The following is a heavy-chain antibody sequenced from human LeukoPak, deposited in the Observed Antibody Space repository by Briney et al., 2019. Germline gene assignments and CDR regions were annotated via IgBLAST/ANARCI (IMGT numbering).Heavy chain of an antibody. J-gene: IGHJ3*02. V-gene: IGHV4-4*02. CDR3: AAEIDVYDVAFDI. Sequence: PSETLSLTCAVSGGSISSSNWWSWVRQPPGKGLEWIGEIYHVGDTNYNPSLKSRATISVDKSKNQFSLKLSSVTAADTAVYYCAAEIDVYDVAFDIWGQGTMVTVSS. D-gene: IGHD5/OR15-5a*01. CDR2: IYHVGDT. CDR1: GGSISSSNW.